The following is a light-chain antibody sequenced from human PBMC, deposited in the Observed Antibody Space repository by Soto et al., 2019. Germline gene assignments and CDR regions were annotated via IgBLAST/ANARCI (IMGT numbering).Light chain of an antibody. J-gene: IGLJ2*01. CDR2: EVS. Sequence: QSVLTQPPSASGSPGQSVTISCTGTSSDVGGYNYVSWYQQHPGKAPKLMIYEVSKRPSGVPDRFSGSKSGNTASLTVSGLQAEDEADYYCSSYAGRNNSVVFGGGTQLTVL. V-gene: IGLV2-8*01. CDR3: SSYAGRNNSVV. CDR1: SSDVGGYNY.